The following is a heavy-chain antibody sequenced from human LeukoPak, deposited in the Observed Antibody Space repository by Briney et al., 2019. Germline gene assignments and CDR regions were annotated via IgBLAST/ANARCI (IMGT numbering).Heavy chain of an antibody. CDR3: ARDREGYDILTGPGAAFDI. D-gene: IGHD3-9*01. CDR2: INPNSGGT. V-gene: IGHV1-2*02. J-gene: IGHJ3*02. Sequence: ASVKVSCKASGYTFTGYYMQWVRQAPGQGLEWMGWINPNSGGTNYAQKFQGRVTMTRDTSISTAYMELSRLRSDDTAVYYCARDREGYDILTGPGAAFDIWGQGTMVTVSS. CDR1: GYTFTGYY.